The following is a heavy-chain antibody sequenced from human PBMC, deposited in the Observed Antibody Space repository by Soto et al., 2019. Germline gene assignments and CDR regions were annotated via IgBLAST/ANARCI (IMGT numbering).Heavy chain of an antibody. CDR1: GGSISSGDYY. J-gene: IGHJ4*02. CDR3: AREGDGYNYDY. D-gene: IGHD5-12*01. CDR2: IYYSGST. V-gene: IGHV4-30-4*01. Sequence: SETLSLTCTVSGGSISSGDYYWSWIRQPPGKGLEWIGYIYYSGSTYYNPSLKSRVTISVDTSKNQFSLKLSSVTAADTAVYYCAREGDGYNYDYWGQGTLVTALL.